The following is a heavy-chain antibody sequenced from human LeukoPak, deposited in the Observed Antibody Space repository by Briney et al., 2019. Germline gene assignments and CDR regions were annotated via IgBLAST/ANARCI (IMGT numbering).Heavy chain of an antibody. D-gene: IGHD6-6*01. CDR3: ARDQRVTGRPDIDY. CDR2: ISSDGKST. V-gene: IGHV3-74*03. CDR1: GFTFRNHW. J-gene: IGHJ4*02. Sequence: PGGSLRLSCAASGFTFRNHWMHWVRQTAGKGLVWVARISSDGKSTTYADSVKGRFTIPRDNAKKTLYLQMNNLRAEDTAMYYCARDQRVTGRPDIDYWGQGTLVIVSS.